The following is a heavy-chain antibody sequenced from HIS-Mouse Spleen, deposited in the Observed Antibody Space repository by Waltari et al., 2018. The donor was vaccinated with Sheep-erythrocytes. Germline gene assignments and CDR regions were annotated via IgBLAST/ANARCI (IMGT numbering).Heavy chain of an antibody. CDR1: GFSLSNARMG. CDR3: ARIKASYYDSSGYYAFDI. V-gene: IGHV2-26*01. Sequence: QVTLKESGPVLVKPTETLTLTCTVSGFSLSNARMGVSWIRQPPGKALEWLAHIFSNDEKSYSTALKSRLTISKGTSKSQVVLTMTNMDPVDTATYYCARIKASYYDSSGYYAFDIWGQGTMVTVSS. CDR2: IFSNDEK. D-gene: IGHD3-22*01. J-gene: IGHJ3*02.